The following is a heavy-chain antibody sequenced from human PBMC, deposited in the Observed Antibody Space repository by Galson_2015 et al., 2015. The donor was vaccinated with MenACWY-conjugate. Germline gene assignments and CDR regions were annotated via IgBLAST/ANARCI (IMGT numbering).Heavy chain of an antibody. CDR3: ARDEGGLRLSFFDF. V-gene: IGHV1-18*01. Sequence: SVKVSCKASGYSFTNYGINWVRQAPGQGLEWIAWINPYNNHTNYVQKVRGRVAMTTDTSTGTAYMELRSLTSDDTAIYYCARDEGGLRLSFFDFWGQGALVTVSS. D-gene: IGHD2/OR15-2a*01. CDR2: INPYNNHT. CDR1: GYSFTNYG. J-gene: IGHJ4*02.